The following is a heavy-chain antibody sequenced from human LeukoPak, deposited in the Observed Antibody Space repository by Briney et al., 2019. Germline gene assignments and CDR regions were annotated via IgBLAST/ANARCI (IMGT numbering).Heavy chain of an antibody. Sequence: ASVKVSCKASGYTFTNYYMHWVRQAPGQGLEWMGWINPNSGGTNYAQKFQGRVTMTRDTSISTAYMELSRLRSDDTAVYYCASFGMGRYYYDSSGYFRWGQGTLVTVSS. D-gene: IGHD3-22*01. CDR3: ASFGMGRYYYDSSGYFR. CDR2: INPNSGGT. V-gene: IGHV1-2*02. J-gene: IGHJ4*02. CDR1: GYTFTNYY.